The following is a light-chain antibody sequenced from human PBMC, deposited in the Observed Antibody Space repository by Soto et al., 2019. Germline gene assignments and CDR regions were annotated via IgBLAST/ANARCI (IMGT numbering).Light chain of an antibody. Sequence: QSALTQPRSVSGSPGQSVTISCTGTISDVAGYNYVSWYQHHPGKAPKLLISDVTKRPSWVPDRFSGSKSDSTASLTISELQAEDEADYYCSSYAGSNNLVFGGGTKHTVL. V-gene: IGLV2-11*01. J-gene: IGLJ2*01. CDR1: ISDVAGYNY. CDR3: SSYAGSNNLV. CDR2: DVT.